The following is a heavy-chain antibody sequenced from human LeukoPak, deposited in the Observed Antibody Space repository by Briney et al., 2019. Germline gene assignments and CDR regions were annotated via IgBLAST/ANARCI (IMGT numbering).Heavy chain of an antibody. J-gene: IGHJ4*02. CDR3: ARNLPAADY. V-gene: IGHV3-48*04. CDR1: GSTFRSHT. Sequence: PGGSLRLSCAASGSTFRSHTMNWVRQAQGKGLEWISYISNTGSVIYYADSVKGRFTISRDNAKNSLYLQMNSLRAEDTAVYYCARNLPAADYWGQGTLVTVSS. CDR2: ISNTGSVI. D-gene: IGHD2-2*01.